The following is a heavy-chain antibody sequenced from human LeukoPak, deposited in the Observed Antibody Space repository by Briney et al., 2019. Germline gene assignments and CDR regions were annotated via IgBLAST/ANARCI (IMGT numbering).Heavy chain of an antibody. D-gene: IGHD3-10*01. CDR2: INYDGSQT. Sequence: GGTLRLSCAAAGFTFRSDGMVWLRQPPGKGLEWVALINYDGSQTHYSASVKGRFTISRDNSKNRVDLQMIRLRCADPAVYYCSRYFIYYFAFWGGETRVTVSS. CDR3: SRYFIYYFAF. J-gene: IGHJ2*01. CDR1: GFTFRSDG. V-gene: IGHV3-33*08.